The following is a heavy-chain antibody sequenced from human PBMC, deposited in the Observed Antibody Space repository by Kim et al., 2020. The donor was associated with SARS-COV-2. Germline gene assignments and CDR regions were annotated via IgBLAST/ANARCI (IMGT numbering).Heavy chain of an antibody. J-gene: IGHJ1*01. CDR2: ISSSGSTI. V-gene: IGHV3-48*03. CDR1: GFTFSSYE. D-gene: IGHD3-22*01. Sequence: GGSLRLSCAASGFTFSSYEMNWVRQAPGKGLEWVSYISSSGSTIYYADSVKGRFTISRDNAKNSLYLQMNSLRAEDTAVYYCARDPIPYYDSSGSYAEYFQHWGQGTLVTVSS. CDR3: ARDPIPYYDSSGSYAEYFQH.